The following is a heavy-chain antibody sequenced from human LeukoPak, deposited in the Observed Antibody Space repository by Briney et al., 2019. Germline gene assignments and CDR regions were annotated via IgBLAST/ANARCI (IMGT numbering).Heavy chain of an antibody. Sequence: ASVKVSCKASGYTFTGYYMHWVRQAPGQGLEWMGRFNPNSGGTNYAQKFQGRVTMTRDTSISTAYMELSRLGSDDTAVYYCAKGYCSGGSCKYYFDYWGQGTLVTVSS. D-gene: IGHD2-15*01. J-gene: IGHJ4*02. CDR1: GYTFTGYY. V-gene: IGHV1-2*06. CDR3: AKGYCSGGSCKYYFDY. CDR2: FNPNSGGT.